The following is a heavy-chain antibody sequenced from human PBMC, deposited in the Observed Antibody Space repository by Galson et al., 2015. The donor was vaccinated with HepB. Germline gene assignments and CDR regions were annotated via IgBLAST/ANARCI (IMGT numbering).Heavy chain of an antibody. CDR1: AFSSSAYT. CDR2: ISNDGRSY. Sequence: SLRLSCAASAFSSSAYTIHWVRQAPGKGLEWVAIISNDGRSYRYGDSVKGRCSISRDNSENTVYLQLDSLRPEDTAVFFCARESHSSGYAGCYDVWGQGTMRPVSS. CDR3: ARESHSSGYAGCYDV. D-gene: IGHD3-22*01. V-gene: IGHV3-30*03. J-gene: IGHJ3*01.